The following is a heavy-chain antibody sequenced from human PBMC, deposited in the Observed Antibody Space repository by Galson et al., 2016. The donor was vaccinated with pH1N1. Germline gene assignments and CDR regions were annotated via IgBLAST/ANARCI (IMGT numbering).Heavy chain of an antibody. V-gene: IGHV3-23*01. J-gene: IGHJ4*02. Sequence: SLRLSCAASDFSFKDFGMNWVRQAPGKGLEWVARIIGTGNGRYYADSVKGRFTISRDNSRNTVYLQMNNLRADDTAVYYCAKDWGWQLVPSPFDYWGQGTLVTVSS. CDR3: AKDWGWQLVPSPFDY. CDR2: IIGTGNGR. CDR1: DFSFKDFG. D-gene: IGHD6-6*01.